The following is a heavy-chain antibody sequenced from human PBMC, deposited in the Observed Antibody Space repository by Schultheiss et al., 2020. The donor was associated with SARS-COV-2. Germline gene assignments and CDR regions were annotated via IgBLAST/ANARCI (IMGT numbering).Heavy chain of an antibody. Sequence: SETLSLTCTVSGGSISSYYWSWIRQPAGKGLEWIGRIYTSGSTNYNPSLKSRVTMSVDTSKNQFSLKLSSVTAADTAVYYCAGSYSSGWYEMVNPRSTNMDYWGQGTLVTVSS. CDR2: IYTSGST. J-gene: IGHJ4*02. D-gene: IGHD6-19*01. V-gene: IGHV4-4*07. CDR3: AGSYSSGWYEMVNPRSTNMDY. CDR1: GGSISSYY.